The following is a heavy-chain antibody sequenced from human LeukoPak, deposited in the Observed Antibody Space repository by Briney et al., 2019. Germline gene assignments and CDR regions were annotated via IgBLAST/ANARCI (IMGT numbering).Heavy chain of an antibody. Sequence: GGSLRLSCAASGFTFSSYSMNWVRQAPGKGLEWVSSISSSSSYIYYADSVKGRFTISRENAKNSLYLQMNSLRAGDTAVYYCARWGWGSGNNYGTDVWGQGTTVTVSS. J-gene: IGHJ6*02. CDR2: ISSSSSYI. V-gene: IGHV3-21*01. CDR1: GFTFSSYS. D-gene: IGHD3-10*01. CDR3: ARWGWGSGNNYGTDV.